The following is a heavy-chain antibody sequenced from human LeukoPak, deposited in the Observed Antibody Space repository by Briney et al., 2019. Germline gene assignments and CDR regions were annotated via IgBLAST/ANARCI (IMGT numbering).Heavy chain of an antibody. J-gene: IGHJ6*03. V-gene: IGHV3-33*06. D-gene: IGHD5-12*01. CDR1: GFTFSSYG. CDR3: AKGEWLRLRRHMDV. CDR2: IWYDGSNK. Sequence: GRSLRLSCAASGFTFSSYGMHWVRQAPGKGLEWVAVIWYDGSNKYYADSVKGRFTISRDNSKNTLYLQMNSLRAEDTAVYYCAKGEWLRLRRHMDVWGKGTTVTVSS.